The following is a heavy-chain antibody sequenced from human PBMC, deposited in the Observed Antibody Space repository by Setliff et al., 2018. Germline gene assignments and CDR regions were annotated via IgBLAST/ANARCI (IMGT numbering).Heavy chain of an antibody. V-gene: IGHV4-4*07. J-gene: IGHJ6*03. CDR3: ARAVQILGDYYYYMDV. D-gene: IGHD1-26*01. CDR2: IYIGGSA. CDR1: GGSISSYY. Sequence: PSETLSLTCTVSGGSISSYYWSWIRQPAGKGLEWIGHIYIGGSANYNPSLKSRVTMSIDTSKNQFSLKLNSVTAADMAVYYCARAVQILGDYYYYMDVWGKGTTVTVSS.